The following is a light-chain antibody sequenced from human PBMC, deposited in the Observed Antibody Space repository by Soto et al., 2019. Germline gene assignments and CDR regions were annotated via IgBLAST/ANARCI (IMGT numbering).Light chain of an antibody. J-gene: IGLJ2*01. V-gene: IGLV2-14*01. CDR1: SSDVGSYNY. CDR3: SSYAGSYTLV. Sequence: QSALTQPASVSGSPGQSITISCTGTSSDVGSYNYVSWYQQHPGKAPKLMIYEVSNRPSGVSDRFSGSKSGNTASLTISGLQAEDEADYYCSSYAGSYTLVFGGGTKVTVL. CDR2: EVS.